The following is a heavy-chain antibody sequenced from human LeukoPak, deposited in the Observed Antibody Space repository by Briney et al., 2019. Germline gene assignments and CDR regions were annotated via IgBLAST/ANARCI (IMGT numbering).Heavy chain of an antibody. D-gene: IGHD6-19*01. CDR2: ISHGATT. CDR3: ARGEGGWSDY. Sequence: SETLSLTCTVSGHSISSPYYWAWIRQPPGKGLEWIGSISHGATTYYKPSLKSRVTISVDTSKNQFSLKLSSVTAADTAVYYCARGEGGWSDYWGQGTLVTVSS. CDR1: GHSISSPYY. J-gene: IGHJ4*02. V-gene: IGHV4-38-2*02.